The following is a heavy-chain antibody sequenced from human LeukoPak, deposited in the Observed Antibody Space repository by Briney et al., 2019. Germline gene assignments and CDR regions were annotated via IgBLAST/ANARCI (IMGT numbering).Heavy chain of an antibody. J-gene: IGHJ4*02. V-gene: IGHV4-39*01. D-gene: IGHD3-22*01. CDR2: IYYSGST. CDR3: ATATRRSGYYLDY. CDR1: GGSISSSSYY. Sequence: KPSETLSLTCTVSGGSISSSSYYRVWIRQPPGKGLEWIGSIYYSGSTYKNPSLKSRVTISVDTSKNQFSLKVSSVTAADTAVYYCATATRRSGYYLDYCGQGSLVTVSS.